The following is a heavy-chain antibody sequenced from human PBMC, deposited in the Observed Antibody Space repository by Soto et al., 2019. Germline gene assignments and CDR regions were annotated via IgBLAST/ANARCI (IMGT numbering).Heavy chain of an antibody. CDR1: GYTFTIYA. CDR2: INAGNGNT. V-gene: IGHV1-3*01. D-gene: IGHD3-16*02. CDR3: ARDSRYLAFDY. Sequence: ASVKVSCKASGYTFTIYAMHWVRQAPGQRLEWMGWINAGNGNTKYSQKFQGRVTITRDTSASTAYMELSSLRSEDTAVYYCARDSRYLAFDYWGQGTLVTVSS. J-gene: IGHJ4*02.